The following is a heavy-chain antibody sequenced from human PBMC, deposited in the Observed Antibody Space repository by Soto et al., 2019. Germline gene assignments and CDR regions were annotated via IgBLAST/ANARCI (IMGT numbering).Heavy chain of an antibody. Sequence: ASVKVSCKASGYTFTSYDINWVRQAPGQRLEWMGWINAGNGNTKYSQKFQGRVTITRDTSASTAYMELSSLRSEDTAVYYCAGVAARPNYYGMDVGGQGTRVTVSS. CDR1: GYTFTSYD. CDR2: INAGNGNT. J-gene: IGHJ6*02. V-gene: IGHV1-3*01. CDR3: AGVAARPNYYGMDV. D-gene: IGHD6-6*01.